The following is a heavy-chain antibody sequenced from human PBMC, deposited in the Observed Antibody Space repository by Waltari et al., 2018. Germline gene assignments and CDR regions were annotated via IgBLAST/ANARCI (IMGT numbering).Heavy chain of an antibody. V-gene: IGHV4-38-2*01. Sequence: QVQLQESGPGLVKPSETLSLTCAVSGYSLSSGYYWGWIRQPPGKGLEWIGTIYHSGSTYYNPSLKSRGTISVDTSKNQFALKLSSVTAADTAVYYCARVPMVRGVLAFMDVWGQGTTVTVSS. CDR1: GYSLSSGYY. D-gene: IGHD3-10*01. CDR3: ARVPMVRGVLAFMDV. J-gene: IGHJ6*02. CDR2: IYHSGST.